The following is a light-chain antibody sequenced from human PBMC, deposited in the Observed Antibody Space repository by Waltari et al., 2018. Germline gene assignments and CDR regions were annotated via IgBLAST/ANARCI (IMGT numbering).Light chain of an antibody. CDR1: QSISDY. CDR3: QQNYRTPPT. J-gene: IGKJ1*01. CDR2: AAT. Sequence: DIQVIQSPSSLSASVGDRVAITSRASQSISDYLNWFQVKPGRAPNLLIYAATGLQSGVPSRFNGSGSGAHFTLTISRLRPEDSASYFCQQNYRTPPTFGQGTKVEI. V-gene: IGKV1-39*01.